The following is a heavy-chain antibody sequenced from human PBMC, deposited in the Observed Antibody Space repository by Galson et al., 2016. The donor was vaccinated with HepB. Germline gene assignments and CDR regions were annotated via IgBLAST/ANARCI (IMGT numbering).Heavy chain of an antibody. Sequence: SLRLSCAASGVTFSDYYMSWIRQAPGKGLEWVSYISSSGSTIYYADSVKGRFTISRDNAKNSLYLQMNSLRAEDTAVYYCARAREYTRTIGRMDVWGQGTTVTVSS. CDR2: ISSSGSTI. CDR3: ARAREYTRTIGRMDV. J-gene: IGHJ6*02. D-gene: IGHD6-6*01. V-gene: IGHV3-11*01. CDR1: GVTFSDYY.